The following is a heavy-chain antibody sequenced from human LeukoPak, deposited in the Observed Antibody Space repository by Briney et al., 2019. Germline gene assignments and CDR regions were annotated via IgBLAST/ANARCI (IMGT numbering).Heavy chain of an antibody. V-gene: IGHV3-74*01. CDR3: ARDVPHNWFDT. Sequence: GGSLRLSCAASGITFGNNWMHWVRQGPGKGLVWISRINSDGGGAIYADSVKGRFTVSRDNAKNTLYLQMNSLRAEDTDVYYCARDVPHNWFDTWGQGTLVTVSS. CDR2: INSDGGGA. CDR1: GITFGNNW. J-gene: IGHJ5*02.